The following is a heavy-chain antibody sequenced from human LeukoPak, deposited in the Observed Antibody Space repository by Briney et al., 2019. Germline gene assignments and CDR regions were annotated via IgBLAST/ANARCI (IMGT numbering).Heavy chain of an antibody. CDR2: IRGSGNII. V-gene: IGHV3-48*03. Sequence: PGGSLRLSCAASGFTFLNYEMNWVRQAPGKGLEWIAYIRGSGNIIYYADSVKGRFTISRDNGRGSLYLQMNSLRAEDTAVYYCARDRGIDSSGWYFWVAGDQTKPGIPHHWFDPWGQGTLVTVSS. CDR1: GFTFLNYE. CDR3: ARDRGIDSSGWYFWVAGDQTKPGIPHHWFDP. D-gene: IGHD6-19*01. J-gene: IGHJ5*02.